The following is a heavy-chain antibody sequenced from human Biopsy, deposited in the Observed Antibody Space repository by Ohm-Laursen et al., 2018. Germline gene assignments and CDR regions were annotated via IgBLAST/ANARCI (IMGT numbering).Heavy chain of an antibody. CDR2: FAPENGKT. V-gene: IGHV1-24*01. CDR3: AADINVWNVNY. Sequence: ASVKASCKVSGSTLTELSMHWVRQAPGRGLEWMGGFAPENGKTIYAQKFQGRVTMTEDTSTDTAYMELSSLRSEDTAVYYYAADINVWNVNYWGQGTQVTVSS. D-gene: IGHD1-1*01. CDR1: GSTLTELS. J-gene: IGHJ4*02.